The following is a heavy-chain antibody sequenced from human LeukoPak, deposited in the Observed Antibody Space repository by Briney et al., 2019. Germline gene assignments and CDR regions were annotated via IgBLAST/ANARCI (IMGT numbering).Heavy chain of an antibody. Sequence: SETLSLTCAVYGGSFSGYYRSWIRQPPGKGLEWIGEINHSGSTNYNPSLKSRVTISVDTTKNQFSLKLTSVTAADTAVYYCARPYYYDSRIDPWGQGTLVTVSS. V-gene: IGHV4-34*01. CDR2: INHSGST. CDR3: ARPYYYDSRIDP. J-gene: IGHJ5*02. CDR1: GGSFSGYY. D-gene: IGHD3-22*01.